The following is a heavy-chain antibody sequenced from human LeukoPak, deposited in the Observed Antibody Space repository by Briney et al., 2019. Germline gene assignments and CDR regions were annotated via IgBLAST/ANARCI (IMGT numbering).Heavy chain of an antibody. CDR3: ARGLVDYELPKGYIDY. Sequence: SETLSLTCTVSGGSISSSSHYWGWIRQPPGKGLEWIGSVYYSGSTYYNPSLNSRVTMSVDTSKNQFSLKLSSVTAADTAVYYCARGLVDYELPKGYIDYWGRGTLVTVSS. D-gene: IGHD3-22*01. V-gene: IGHV4-39*07. CDR1: GGSISSSSHY. CDR2: VYYSGST. J-gene: IGHJ4*02.